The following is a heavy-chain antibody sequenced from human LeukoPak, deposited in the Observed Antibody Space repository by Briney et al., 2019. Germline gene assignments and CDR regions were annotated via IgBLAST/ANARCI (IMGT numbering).Heavy chain of an antibody. CDR3: AKDMMAIVGGTTSAFDM. J-gene: IGHJ3*02. CDR1: GFTFSSYW. Sequence: GALRLSCAASGFTFSSYWMSWVRQAPGKGLEWVANIKQEGTEKYYVDSVKGRFTISRDNAKNSLYLQMNSLRAEDTALYYCAKDMMAIVGGTTSAFDMWGQGTMVTVSS. V-gene: IGHV3-7*03. CDR2: IKQEGTEK. D-gene: IGHD1-26*01.